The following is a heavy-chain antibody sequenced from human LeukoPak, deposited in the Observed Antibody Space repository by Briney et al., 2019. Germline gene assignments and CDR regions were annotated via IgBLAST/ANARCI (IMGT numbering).Heavy chain of an antibody. CDR2: IYTSGST. J-gene: IGHJ1*01. CDR3: ARSRVGLFQH. D-gene: IGHD1-26*01. Sequence: DPSETLSLTCTVSGGSISSGSYYSSWIRQPAGKGLEWIGRIYTSGSTNYNPSLKSRVTISVDTSKNQFSLKLSSVTAADTAVYYCARSRVGLFQHWGQGTLVTVSS. V-gene: IGHV4-61*02. CDR1: GGSISSGSYY.